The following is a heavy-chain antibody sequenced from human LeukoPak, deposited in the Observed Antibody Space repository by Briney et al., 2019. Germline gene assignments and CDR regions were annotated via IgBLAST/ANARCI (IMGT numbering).Heavy chain of an antibody. CDR1: GFTFSSYS. Sequence: GGSLRLSCAASGFTFSSYSMNWVRQAPGKGLEWVSSISSSSSYIYYADSVKGRFTISRDNSKNTLYLQMNSLRAEDTAVYYCARGGGTIFGVVIRDYYGMDVWGQGTTVTVSS. CDR3: ARGGGTIFGVVIRDYYGMDV. D-gene: IGHD3-3*01. CDR2: ISSSSSYI. V-gene: IGHV3-21*01. J-gene: IGHJ6*02.